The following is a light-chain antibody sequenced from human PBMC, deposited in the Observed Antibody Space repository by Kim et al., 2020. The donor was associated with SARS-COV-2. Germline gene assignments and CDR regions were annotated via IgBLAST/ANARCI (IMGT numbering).Light chain of an antibody. V-gene: IGKV1-5*03. CDR2: KTS. CDR1: QNISTW. CDR3: QQYNTYSNT. Sequence: DIQMTQSPSTLSASVGDRVTITCRASQNISTWLAWYQQKPGKAPKLLISKTSSLESGVALRFRGSGSGTEFTLTISSLRPDDSATFCCQQYNTYSNTFGQGTKLEI. J-gene: IGKJ2*01.